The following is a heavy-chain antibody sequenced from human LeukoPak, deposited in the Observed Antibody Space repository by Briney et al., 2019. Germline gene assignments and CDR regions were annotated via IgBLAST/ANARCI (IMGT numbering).Heavy chain of an antibody. CDR1: GYTFTSYY. CDR3: ARDGAALNDYSNYEYYYYGMDV. D-gene: IGHD4-11*01. V-gene: IGHV1-46*01. CDR2: INPSGGST. Sequence: ASVKVSCKASGYTFTSYYMHWVRQAPGQGLEWMGIINPSGGSTSYAQKFRGRVTMTRDTSTSTVYMELSSLRTEDTAVYYCARDGAALNDYSNYEYYYYGMDVWGQGTTVTVSS. J-gene: IGHJ6*02.